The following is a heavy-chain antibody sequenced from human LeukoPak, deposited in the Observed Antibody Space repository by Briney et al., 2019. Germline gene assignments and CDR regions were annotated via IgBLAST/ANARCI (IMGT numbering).Heavy chain of an antibody. CDR2: MNPNSGNT. CDR3: ARSPLAVTTYHLGY. D-gene: IGHD4-17*01. CDR1: GYTFTSYD. J-gene: IGHJ4*02. V-gene: IGHV1-8*01. Sequence: ASVKVSCKASGYTFTSYDINWVRQATGQGLEWMGWMNPNSGNTGYAQKFQGRVTMTRNTSISTAYMELSSLRSEDTAVYYCARSPLAVTTYHLGYWGQGTLVTVSS.